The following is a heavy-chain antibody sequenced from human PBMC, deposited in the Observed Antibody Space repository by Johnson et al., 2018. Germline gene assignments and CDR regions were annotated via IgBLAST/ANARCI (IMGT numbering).Heavy chain of an antibody. CDR1: VFTLSSYS. D-gene: IGHD2-8*01. CDR2: ISTSSSTI. J-gene: IGHJ3*02. V-gene: IGHV3-48*02. Sequence: VQLVESGGGLVQPGGSLRLSCAASVFTLSSYSMTWVRQAPGKGLEWVSYISTSSSTISYADAVKGRFLIPRVNSKNSRYLQMNSLRDEDTAVYYCVRGNPMVYVISYAFAIWGQGTMVTVSS. CDR3: VRGNPMVYVISYAFAI.